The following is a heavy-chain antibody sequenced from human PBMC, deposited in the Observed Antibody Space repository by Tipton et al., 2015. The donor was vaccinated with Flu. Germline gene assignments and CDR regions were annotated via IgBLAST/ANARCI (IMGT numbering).Heavy chain of an antibody. CDR1: GFTFSNYG. CDR2: ISYDGSNQ. CDR3: ARDSDYGSGSYWIDY. V-gene: IGHV3-30*13. Sequence: VQLVQSGGGLVKPGGSLRLSCAASGFTFSNYGMFWVRQAPGKGLEWVTTISYDGSNQYYADSVKGRFTISRDNSKNMVYLQMNSLRAEDTAVYYCARDSDYGSGSYWIDYWGQGTLVIVSS. D-gene: IGHD3-10*01. J-gene: IGHJ4*02.